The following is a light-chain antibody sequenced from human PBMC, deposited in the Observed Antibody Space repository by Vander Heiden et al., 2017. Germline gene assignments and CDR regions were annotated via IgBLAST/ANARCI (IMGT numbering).Light chain of an antibody. J-gene: IGKJ2*01. CDR2: GAS. CDR1: QSVNYGH. Sequence: PGERTTLSCRATQSVNYGHLAWYQQKPGLAPRLLIYGASSRATGIPDRFSGSGSGTDYTLIISRLEPDDFAVYYCQHYGNSPYTFGQGTKLEIK. V-gene: IGKV3-20*01. CDR3: QHYGNSPYT.